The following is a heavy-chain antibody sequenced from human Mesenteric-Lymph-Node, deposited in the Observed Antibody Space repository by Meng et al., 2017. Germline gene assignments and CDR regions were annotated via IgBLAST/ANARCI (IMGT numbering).Heavy chain of an antibody. J-gene: IGHJ4*02. Sequence: GGSLRLSCAASGFTFSDYYMSWIRQAPGKGLEWVSFISSSGRTIYYADSVKGRFTISRDNAKNSLYLQMNSLRAEDTAVYYCARGAVAGNTEINFDYWGQGTLVTVSS. V-gene: IGHV3-11*01. D-gene: IGHD6-19*01. CDR1: GFTFSDYY. CDR3: ARGAVAGNTEINFDY. CDR2: ISSSGRTI.